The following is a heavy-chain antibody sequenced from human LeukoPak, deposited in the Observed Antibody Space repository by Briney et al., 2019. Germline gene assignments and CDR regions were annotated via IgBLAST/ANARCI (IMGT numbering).Heavy chain of an antibody. V-gene: IGHV4-38-2*01. D-gene: IGHD4-17*01. J-gene: IGHJ6*04. Sequence: SETLSLTCAVSGYSISSGYYWGWIRQPPGKGPEWIGSIYHSGSTYYNPSLKSRVTISVDTSKNQFSLKLSSVTAADTAVYYCARDYGDYGGWYYYYGMDVWGKRTTVTVSS. CDR2: IYHSGST. CDR3: ARDYGDYGGWYYYYGMDV. CDR1: GYSISSGYY.